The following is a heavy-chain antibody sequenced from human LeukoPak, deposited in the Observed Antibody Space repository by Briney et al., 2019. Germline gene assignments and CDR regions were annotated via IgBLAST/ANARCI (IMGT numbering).Heavy chain of an antibody. Sequence: SETLSLTCTVSGDSMTTYYWSWIRQPPGKGLEWIGYISYSGSTNYNPSLKSRVTISVDTSKNQFSLKLSSVTAADTAVYYCARDKGYSYGGLDYWGQGTLVTVSS. D-gene: IGHD5-18*01. J-gene: IGHJ4*02. CDR2: ISYSGST. V-gene: IGHV4-59*01. CDR3: ARDKGYSYGGLDY. CDR1: GDSMTTYY.